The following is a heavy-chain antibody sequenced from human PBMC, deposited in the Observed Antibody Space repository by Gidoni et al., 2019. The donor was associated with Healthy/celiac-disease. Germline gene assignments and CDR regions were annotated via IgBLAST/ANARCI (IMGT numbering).Heavy chain of an antibody. Sequence: QVQLVQSGAEVKKTGSSVKVSCQASGGTFSSYAISWVRQAPGQGLEWMGGIIPIIGTANYAQKFQGRVTITADESTGTAYMELSSLRAEDAAVYYCARTRSSGWYGVVDWGQGTLVTVSS. CDR3: ARTRSSGWYGVVD. V-gene: IGHV1-69*01. J-gene: IGHJ4*02. CDR1: GGTFSSYA. CDR2: IIPIIGTA. D-gene: IGHD6-19*01.